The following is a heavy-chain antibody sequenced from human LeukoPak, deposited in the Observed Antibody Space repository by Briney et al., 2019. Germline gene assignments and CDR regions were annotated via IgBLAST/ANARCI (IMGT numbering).Heavy chain of an antibody. J-gene: IGHJ5*02. CDR1: GGSISSYY. Sequence: SETLSLTCTVSGGSISSYYWSWIRQPPGKGLEWIGYIYYSGSTNYNPSLKSRVTISVDTSKNQFSLKLSSVTAADTAVYYCARFPHLSGTVTTAWGQGTLVTVSS. CDR3: ARFPHLSGTVTTA. CDR2: IYYSGST. D-gene: IGHD4-17*01. V-gene: IGHV4-59*01.